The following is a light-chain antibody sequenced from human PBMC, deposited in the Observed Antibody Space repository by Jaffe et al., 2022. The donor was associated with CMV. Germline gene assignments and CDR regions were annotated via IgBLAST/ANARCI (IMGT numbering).Light chain of an antibody. Sequence: DIVMTQSPDSLAVSLGERATINCKSSQSVLYSSNNKNYLAWYQQKPGQPPRLLIYWASTRESGVPDRFSGSGSGTGFTLTISSLQAEDVAVYYCQQHFSTPWTFGQGTKVEIK. CDR3: QQHFSTPWT. V-gene: IGKV4-1*01. J-gene: IGKJ1*01. CDR1: QSVLYSSNNKNY. CDR2: WAS.